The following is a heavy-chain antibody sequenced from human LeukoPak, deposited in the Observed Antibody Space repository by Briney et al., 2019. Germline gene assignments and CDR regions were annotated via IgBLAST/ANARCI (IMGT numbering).Heavy chain of an antibody. Sequence: PSETLSLTCTVSGGSISSSSYYWGWIRQPPGKGLEWIGSIYYSGSTYYNPSLKSRVTISVDTSKNQFSLKLSSVTAADTAVYYCARTASYYNNYYFDYWGQGTLVTVSS. V-gene: IGHV4-39*07. CDR1: GGSISSSSYY. CDR3: ARTASYYNNYYFDY. J-gene: IGHJ4*02. CDR2: IYYSGST. D-gene: IGHD3-10*01.